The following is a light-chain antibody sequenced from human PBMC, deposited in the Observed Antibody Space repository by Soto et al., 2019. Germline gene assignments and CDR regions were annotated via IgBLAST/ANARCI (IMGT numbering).Light chain of an antibody. CDR3: GSYTITSTLMI. Sequence: QSALTQPASVSGSPGQSITLSCSGTPSDIGAYNYVSWYQHLPGKAPEVIIYDVTNRPSGVSSRFSGSKSGTTASLTISGLQAEDEANYYCGSYTITSTLMIFGGGTKVTVL. J-gene: IGLJ2*01. V-gene: IGLV2-14*03. CDR2: DVT. CDR1: PSDIGAYNY.